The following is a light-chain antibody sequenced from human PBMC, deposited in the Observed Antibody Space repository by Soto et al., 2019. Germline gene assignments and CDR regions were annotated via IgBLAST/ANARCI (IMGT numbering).Light chain of an antibody. CDR3: LQHYDFPPT. J-gene: IGKJ5*01. CDR2: ATA. V-gene: IGKV1-6*01. CDR1: QGIRDE. Sequence: AIQLTQSPSSLSASVGDRVTITCRASQGIRDELAWFQQRPGKAPKLLIYATANLQSGVPSRFSGSGSGTDFTITISRLQAEDFATYYCLQHYDFPPTFGQGTLLEI.